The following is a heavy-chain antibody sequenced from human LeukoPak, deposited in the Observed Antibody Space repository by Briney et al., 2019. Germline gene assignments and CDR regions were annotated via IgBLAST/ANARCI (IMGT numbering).Heavy chain of an antibody. V-gene: IGHV3-7*01. CDR3: ARDSLWFGELSLDY. D-gene: IGHD3-10*01. J-gene: IGHJ4*02. CDR2: IKQDGSEK. CDR1: GFTFSSYW. Sequence: GGSLRLSCAASGFTFSSYWMSWVRQAPGKGLEWVANIKQDGSEKYYVDSVKGRFTISRDNAKDSLYLQMNSLRAEDTAVYYCARDSLWFGELSLDYWGQGTLVTVSS.